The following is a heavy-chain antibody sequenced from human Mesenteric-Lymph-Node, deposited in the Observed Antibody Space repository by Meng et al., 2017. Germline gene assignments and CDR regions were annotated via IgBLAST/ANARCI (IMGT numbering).Heavy chain of an antibody. CDR3: AKLAVRSAYGGYDY. J-gene: IGHJ4*01. CDR1: GSGNYV. Sequence: EAHEVESWGGIVQAAGYRAIYLDTTGSGNYVLYAVRQAQGKGLGRVSAITGAGNVKIYAESVKGRFTISKDNSKNTVHLQMNSLRVDDTAVYYCAKLAVRSAYGGYDYWGHGTLVTVSS. CDR2: ITGAGNVK. V-gene: IGHV3-23*04. D-gene: IGHD4/OR15-4a*01.